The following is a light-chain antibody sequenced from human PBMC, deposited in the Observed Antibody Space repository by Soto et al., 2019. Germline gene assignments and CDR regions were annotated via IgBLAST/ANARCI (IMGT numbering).Light chain of an antibody. CDR3: QSYDSSLSGRVV. CDR2: GNS. V-gene: IGLV1-40*01. Sequence: QLVLTQPPSVSGAPGQRVTISCTGSSSNIGAGYDVHWYQQLPGTAPKLLIYGNSNRPSGVPDRFSGSKSGTSASLAITGLQAEDEADYYCQSYDSSLSGRVVFGGGTKVTVL. CDR1: SSNIGAGYD. J-gene: IGLJ2*01.